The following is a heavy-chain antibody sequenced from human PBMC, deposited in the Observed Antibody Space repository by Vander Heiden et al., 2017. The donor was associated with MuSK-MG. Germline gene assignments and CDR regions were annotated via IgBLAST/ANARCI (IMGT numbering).Heavy chain of an antibody. Sequence: EVQLVESGGGLVQRGRSLRLSCAASGFTFDDYAMHWVRQAPGKGLEWVSGISWNSVSIGYADSVKGRFTISRDNAKNSLYLQMNSLRAEDTALYYCAKDIYGSELGPGGYWGQGTLVTVSA. D-gene: IGHD3-10*01. CDR2: ISWNSVSI. CDR3: AKDIYGSELGPGGY. CDR1: GFTFDDYA. J-gene: IGHJ4*02. V-gene: IGHV3-9*01.